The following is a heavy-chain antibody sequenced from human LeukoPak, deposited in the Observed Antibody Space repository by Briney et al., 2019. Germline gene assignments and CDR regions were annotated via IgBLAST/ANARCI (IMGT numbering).Heavy chain of an antibody. CDR2: IYYSGST. CDR1: GVSISSSSYY. D-gene: IGHD5-18*01. J-gene: IGHJ4*02. CDR3: ARHVRGYSYEAVEY. Sequence: SETLSLTCTVSGVSISSSSYYWGWIRQPPGKGLEWIGSIYYSGSTYYNPSLKSRVTISVDTSKNQFSLKLSSVTAADTAVYYCARHVRGYSYEAVEYWGQGTLVTVSS. V-gene: IGHV4-39*01.